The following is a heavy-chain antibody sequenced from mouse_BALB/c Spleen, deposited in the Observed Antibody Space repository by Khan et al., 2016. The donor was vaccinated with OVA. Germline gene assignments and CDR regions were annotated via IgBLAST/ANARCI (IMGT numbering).Heavy chain of an antibody. V-gene: IGHV9-3-1*01. Sequence: QIQLVQSGPELKKPGETVKISCKASGYTFRNYGMNWVKQSPGKALKWMGWINTYTGEPTYADDFKGRFVFSLETSASIAYLQITNLKNDDTATYFCARPPYFSYTLDHWGQGTSVTVSS. D-gene: IGHD2-10*01. CDR2: INTYTGEP. CDR3: ARPPYFSYTLDH. J-gene: IGHJ4*01. CDR1: GYTFRNYG.